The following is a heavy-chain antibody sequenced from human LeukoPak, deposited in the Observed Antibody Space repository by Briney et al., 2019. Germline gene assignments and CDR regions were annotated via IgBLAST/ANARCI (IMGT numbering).Heavy chain of an antibody. J-gene: IGHJ6*03. V-gene: IGHV4-39*07. CDR2: IYYSGST. CDR3: ARVSGITIFGVVITHYYYYMDV. Sequence: SETLSLTCTVSSGSISSTHFYWGWIRQPPGKGLECIGSIYYSGSTYYNPSLKSRVTISVDTSKNQFSLKLSSVTAADTAVYYCARVSGITIFGVVITHYYYYMDVWGKGTTVTVSS. CDR1: SGSISSTHFY. D-gene: IGHD3-3*01.